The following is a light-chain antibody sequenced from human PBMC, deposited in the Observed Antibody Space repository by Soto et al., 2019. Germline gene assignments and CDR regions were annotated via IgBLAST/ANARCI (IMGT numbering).Light chain of an antibody. J-gene: IGLJ1*01. CDR1: SSDIGGYNY. Sequence: QSALTQPPSASGSPGQSVTISCSGTSSDIGGYNYVSWYQQHPGKAPKLLIYDVIKRPSGVPDRFSGSKSGNSASLAVSGLQAEDEADYYCTSYEGSENVCVFGTGTKLTVL. CDR2: DVI. V-gene: IGLV2-8*01. CDR3: TSYEGSENVCV.